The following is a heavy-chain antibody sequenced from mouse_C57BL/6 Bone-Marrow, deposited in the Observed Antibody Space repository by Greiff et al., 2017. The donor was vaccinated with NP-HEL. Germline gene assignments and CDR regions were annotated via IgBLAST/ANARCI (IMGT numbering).Heavy chain of an antibody. CDR3: ARWITTVPWFAY. V-gene: IGHV1-64*01. J-gene: IGHJ3*01. Sequence: VQLQQPGAELVKPGASVKLSCKASGYTFTSYWMHWVKQRPGQGLEWIGMIHPNSGSTNYNEKFKSRATLTVDKSSSTASMQLSSLTSDDSAVYYCARWITTVPWFAYWGQGTLVTVSA. CDR1: GYTFTSYW. D-gene: IGHD1-1*01. CDR2: IHPNSGST.